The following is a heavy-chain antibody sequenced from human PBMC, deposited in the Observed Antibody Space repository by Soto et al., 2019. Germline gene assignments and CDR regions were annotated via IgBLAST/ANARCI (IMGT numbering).Heavy chain of an antibody. CDR3: ARPKAEYQLPGWYFQH. CDR1: GFSFSSYW. V-gene: IGHV3-7*01. CDR2: IKQDGSVK. D-gene: IGHD2-2*01. Sequence: DVQLVESGGGLVQPGGSLRLSCAASGFSFSSYWMTWVRQAPGKGLEWVANIKQDGSVKYYVDSVKGRFTISRDNAKNSLYLQMSSLRADDTAVYYCARPKAEYQLPGWYFQHWGQGTLVTVSS. J-gene: IGHJ1*01.